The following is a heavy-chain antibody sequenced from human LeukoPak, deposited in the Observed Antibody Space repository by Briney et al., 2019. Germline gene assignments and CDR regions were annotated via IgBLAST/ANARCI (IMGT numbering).Heavy chain of an antibody. CDR3: ARAPHYNILTGDRLFDY. D-gene: IGHD3-9*01. CDR2: IYHSGST. V-gene: IGHV4-38-2*02. Sequence: PSETLSLTCTVSGYSLSSVYYWGWIRQPPGKGLEWIGSIYHSGSTYYNPSLKSRLTISVDTSKNQFSLKLSSVTAADTAVYYCARAPHYNILTGDRLFDYWGQGTLVTVSS. J-gene: IGHJ4*02. CDR1: GYSLSSVYY.